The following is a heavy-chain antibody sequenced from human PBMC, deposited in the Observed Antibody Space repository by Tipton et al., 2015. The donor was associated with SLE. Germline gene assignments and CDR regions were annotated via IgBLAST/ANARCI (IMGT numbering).Heavy chain of an antibody. Sequence: GLVKPSETLSLTCTVSGYSISSGYYWGWIRQPPGKGLEWIGSIYHSGSTYYNPSLKSRVTISVDTSKNQFSLKLSSVTAADTAVYYCAREGPYSSSFFDYWGQGTLVTVSS. V-gene: IGHV4-38-2*02. CDR2: IYHSGST. J-gene: IGHJ4*02. CDR1: GYSISSGYY. CDR3: AREGPYSSSFFDY. D-gene: IGHD6-6*01.